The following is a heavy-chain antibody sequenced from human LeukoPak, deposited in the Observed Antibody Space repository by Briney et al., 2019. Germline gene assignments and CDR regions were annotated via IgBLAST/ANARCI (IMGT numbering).Heavy chain of an antibody. V-gene: IGHV3-23*01. Sequence: PGGSLRLSCAASGFTFSSYATSWVRQAPGKGLEWVSAISGSGGSTYYADSVKGRFTISRDNSKNTLYLQMNSLRAEDTAVYYCAKHSSSWYYYFDYWGQGTLVTVSS. CDR2: ISGSGGST. CDR3: AKHSSSWYYYFDY. D-gene: IGHD6-13*01. CDR1: GFTFSSYA. J-gene: IGHJ4*02.